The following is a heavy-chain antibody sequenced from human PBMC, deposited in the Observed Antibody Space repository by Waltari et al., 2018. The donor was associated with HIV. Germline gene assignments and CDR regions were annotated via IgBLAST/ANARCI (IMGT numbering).Heavy chain of an antibody. CDR3: ARLWGPLDTAMLQGRKITLVRGNFDL. V-gene: IGHV4-39*01. D-gene: IGHD3-10*01. Sequence: QLQVQESGPGLVKPSETLSLSCTVSGDSLSRSIYYWGWIRQPPGTGLEWIGYISYSGRTNSNPSLKSRVTISADTSKKLFSLNLNSVTAADTAIYYCARLWGPLDTAMLQGRKITLVRGNFDLWSQGSQVTVSS. CDR2: ISYSGRT. CDR1: GDSLSRSIYY. J-gene: IGHJ4*02.